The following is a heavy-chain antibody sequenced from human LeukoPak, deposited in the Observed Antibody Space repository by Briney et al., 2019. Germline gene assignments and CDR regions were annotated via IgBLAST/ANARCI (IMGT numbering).Heavy chain of an antibody. V-gene: IGHV1-18*01. CDR2: ISAYNGNT. D-gene: IGHD6-6*01. J-gene: IGHJ6*03. CDR3: AREWAYSSSSWYYYYMDV. Sequence: ASVKVSCKASGYTFTSYGISWVRQAPGQGLEWMGWISAYNGNTNYAQKLQGRVTMTTDTSTSTAYMELRSLRSDDTAVYYCAREWAYSSSSWYYYYMDVWGKGTTVTVSS. CDR1: GYTFTSYG.